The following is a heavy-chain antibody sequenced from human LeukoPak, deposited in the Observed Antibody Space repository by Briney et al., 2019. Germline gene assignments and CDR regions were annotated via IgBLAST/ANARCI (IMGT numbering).Heavy chain of an antibody. V-gene: IGHV3-23*01. CDR1: GFTFSNYA. CDR2: ISGSGAGT. Sequence: GGSLRLSCAASGFTFSNYAMSWVRQAPGKGLEWVSAISGSGAGTYYADSVEGRFTISRDSSKNTVYLHMNSLRAEDTAVYYCAKCPVEGFYYGSATYAYYFDYWGRGTPVTVSS. CDR3: AKCPVEGFYYGSATYAYYFDY. J-gene: IGHJ4*02. D-gene: IGHD3-10*01.